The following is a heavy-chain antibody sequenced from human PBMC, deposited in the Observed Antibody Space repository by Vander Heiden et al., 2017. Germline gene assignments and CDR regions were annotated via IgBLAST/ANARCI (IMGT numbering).Heavy chain of an antibody. CDR3: ARVEIVRFLEWLLFDY. Sequence: QVQLVQSGAEVKKPGASVKVSCKASGYTFTGYYMHWVRQAPGQGLEWMGWINPNSGGTNYAQKFQGRVTMTRDTSISTAYMELSRLRSDDTAVYYCARVEIVRFLEWLLFDYWGQGTLVTVSS. D-gene: IGHD3-3*01. CDR1: GYTFTGYY. V-gene: IGHV1-2*02. J-gene: IGHJ4*02. CDR2: INPNSGGT.